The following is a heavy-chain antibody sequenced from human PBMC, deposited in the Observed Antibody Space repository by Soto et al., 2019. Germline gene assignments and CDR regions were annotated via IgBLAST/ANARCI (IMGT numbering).Heavy chain of an antibody. CDR2: IKRKADGGKT. Sequence: EVQLVASGGALVKPGGSLPLSCAASGFTLSTAYINWVRQAPGKGLEWVGHIKRKADGGKTDYAAPVKGRFTISRDDSKNTLALQMSRLQSEDTAVYYCTAGHYSDWGQGTLVTVSS. V-gene: IGHV3-15*07. J-gene: IGHJ4*02. CDR1: GFTLSTAY. CDR3: TAGHYSD. D-gene: IGHD4-4*01.